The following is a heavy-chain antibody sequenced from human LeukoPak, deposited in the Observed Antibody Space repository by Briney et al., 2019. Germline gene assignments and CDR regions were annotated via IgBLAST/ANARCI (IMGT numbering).Heavy chain of an antibody. CDR1: GGSLSSYY. CDR3: ARAQITTSGSNWFDP. J-gene: IGHJ5*02. V-gene: IGHV4-59*01. CDR2: IYYSGST. Sequence: SETLSLTCTVSGGSLSSYYWSWLRQPPGKGLEWIGYIYYSGSTNYNPSLKSRVTISVDTSKNQFSLKLSSVTAADTAVYYCARAQITTSGSNWFDPWGQGTLVTVSS. D-gene: IGHD4-11*01.